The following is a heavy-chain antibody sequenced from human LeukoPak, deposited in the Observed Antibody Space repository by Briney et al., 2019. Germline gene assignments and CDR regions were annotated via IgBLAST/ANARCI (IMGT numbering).Heavy chain of an antibody. Sequence: SVKVSCKASGYTFTSYGISWVRQAPGQGLEWMGGIIPIFGTANYAQKFQGRVTITADESTSTAYMELSSLRSEDTAVYYCARGVVPAPKALYYYDMDVWGKGTTVTVSS. CDR3: ARGVVPAPKALYYYDMDV. CDR2: IIPIFGTA. V-gene: IGHV1-69*13. J-gene: IGHJ6*03. CDR1: GYTFTSYG. D-gene: IGHD2-2*01.